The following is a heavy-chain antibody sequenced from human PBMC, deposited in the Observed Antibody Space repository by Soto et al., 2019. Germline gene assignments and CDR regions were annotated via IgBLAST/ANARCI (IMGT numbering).Heavy chain of an antibody. V-gene: IGHV3-23*01. D-gene: IGHD6-13*01. CDR1: GFTFSSYA. CDR3: AKGVAAAGTVYYYYGMDV. Sequence: PGGSLRLSCAASGFTFSSYAMSWVRQAPGKGLEWVSAISGSGGSTYYADSVKGRFTISRDNSKNTLYLQMNSLRAEDTAVYYCAKGVAAAGTVYYYYGMDVWGQGTTVTVSS. CDR2: ISGSGGST. J-gene: IGHJ6*02.